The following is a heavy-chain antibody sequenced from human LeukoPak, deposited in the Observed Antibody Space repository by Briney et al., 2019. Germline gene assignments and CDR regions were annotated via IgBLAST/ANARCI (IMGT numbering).Heavy chain of an antibody. CDR3: ARVYGDHYGSGVIDY. J-gene: IGHJ4*02. Sequence: ASVKVSCKASGYTFTDSYMHWVRPAPGQGLEWMGWINPNSGGTNYAQKYQGRVTRTRDTSISTAYMEVSRLRSDDTAVYYGARVYGDHYGSGVIDYWGQGTLVTVSS. CDR1: GYTFTDSY. CDR2: INPNSGGT. D-gene: IGHD3-10*01. V-gene: IGHV1-2*02.